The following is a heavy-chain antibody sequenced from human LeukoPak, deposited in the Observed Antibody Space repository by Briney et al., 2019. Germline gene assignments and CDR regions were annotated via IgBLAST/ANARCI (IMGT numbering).Heavy chain of an antibody. Sequence: SETLSLTCTVSGGSISSYYWSWIRQPPGKGLEWIGYIYYSGSTNYNPSLKSRVTISVDSSKNQFSLMLSSVSAADTAVYYCARAVAGSFHYWGQGILVTVSS. CDR1: GGSISSYY. CDR2: IYYSGST. V-gene: IGHV4-59*01. CDR3: ARAVAGSFHY. D-gene: IGHD6-19*01. J-gene: IGHJ4*02.